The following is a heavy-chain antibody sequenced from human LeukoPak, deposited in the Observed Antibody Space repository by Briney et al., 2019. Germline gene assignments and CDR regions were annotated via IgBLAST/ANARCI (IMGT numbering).Heavy chain of an antibody. CDR2: IKRKTDGGTT. V-gene: IGHV3-15*01. CDR3: TASLDYGEYYFDN. Sequence: GGSLRLSCAASGFTFTDVWMTWDRQAQGKGLEWVGRIKRKTDGGTTDYAAPVKGRFTISRDDSHNTLYLQMNSLETEDTGVYYCTASLDYGEYYFDNWGQGTLVTVSS. J-gene: IGHJ4*02. D-gene: IGHD4-17*01. CDR1: GFTFTDVW.